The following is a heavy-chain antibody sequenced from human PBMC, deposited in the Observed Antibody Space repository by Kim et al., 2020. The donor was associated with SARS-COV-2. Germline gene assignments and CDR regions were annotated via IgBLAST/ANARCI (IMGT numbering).Heavy chain of an antibody. Sequence: SQTLSLTCAISGDSVSSNSAAWNWIRQSPSRGLEWLGRTYYRSKWYNDYAVSVKSRITINPDTSKNQFSLQLNSVTPEDTAVYYCARSIAAAGLDYYYYGMDVWGQGTTVTVSS. CDR3: ARSIAAAGLDYYYYGMDV. D-gene: IGHD6-13*01. J-gene: IGHJ6*02. CDR2: TYYRSKWYN. V-gene: IGHV6-1*01. CDR1: GDSVSSNSAA.